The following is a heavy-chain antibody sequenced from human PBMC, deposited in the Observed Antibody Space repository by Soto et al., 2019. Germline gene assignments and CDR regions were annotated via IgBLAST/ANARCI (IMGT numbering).Heavy chain of an antibody. CDR2: IIPILGIA. Sequence: ASVKVSCKASGGTFSSYTISWVRQAPGQGLEWMGRIIPILGIANYAQKFQGRVTITADKSTSTAYMELSSLRSEDTAVYYCAREEGYCSSTSCLKYYYYGMDVWGQGTTVTVSS. V-gene: IGHV1-69*04. CDR3: AREEGYCSSTSCLKYYYYGMDV. J-gene: IGHJ6*02. CDR1: GGTFSSYT. D-gene: IGHD2-2*01.